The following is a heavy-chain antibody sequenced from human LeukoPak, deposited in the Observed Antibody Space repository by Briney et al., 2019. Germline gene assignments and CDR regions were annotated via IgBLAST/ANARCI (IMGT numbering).Heavy chain of an antibody. CDR3: AGVGS. D-gene: IGHD6-25*01. CDR1: GFSFNYYA. J-gene: IGHJ4*02. Sequence: GRSLRLSCAASGFSFNYYAVNWVRQAPGKGLEWVAVISFDGSNKYYADSVKGRFTISRDNSKNTLYLLMNSLMAEDTAVYYCAGVGSWGQGTLVTVSS. V-gene: IGHV3-30*04. CDR2: ISFDGSNK.